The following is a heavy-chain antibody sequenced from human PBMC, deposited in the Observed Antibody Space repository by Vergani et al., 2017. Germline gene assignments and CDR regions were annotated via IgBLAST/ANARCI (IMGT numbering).Heavy chain of an antibody. CDR2: VFSNGKT. CDR1: GGSISSGRYY. D-gene: IGHD2-8*02. V-gene: IGHV4-61*02. J-gene: IGHJ6*02. Sequence: QVQLQQWGAGLLKPSETLSLTCSVSGGSISSGRYYWTWIRQPAGKGLEWIGRVFSNGKTDYNPSLKSRVSVSIDTPNNYFSLRLRSVTAADTAGYYCARASDESTYWSYAGPKFSFFMVVWGRETSVTVSS. CDR3: ARASDESTYWSYAGPKFSFFMVV.